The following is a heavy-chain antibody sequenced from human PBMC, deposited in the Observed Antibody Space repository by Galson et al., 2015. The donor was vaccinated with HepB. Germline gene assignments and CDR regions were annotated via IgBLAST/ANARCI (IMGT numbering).Heavy chain of an antibody. D-gene: IGHD3-16*01. CDR3: VKEGSWFGGDWFDP. CDR2: INGRGSTR. Sequence: SLRLSCAGSGFIFRHHAMAWIRQAPGKGLEWVSGINGRGSTRSYSDAVKGRFSLSRDNSKDTVFLQMDNLRAEDTAVYYCVKEGSWFGGDWFDPWGQGALVTVS. CDR1: GFIFRHHA. V-gene: IGHV3-23*01. J-gene: IGHJ5*02.